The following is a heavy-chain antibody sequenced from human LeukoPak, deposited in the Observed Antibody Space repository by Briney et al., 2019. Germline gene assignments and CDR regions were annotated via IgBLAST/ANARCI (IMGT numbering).Heavy chain of an antibody. CDR2: MNPNSGNT. J-gene: IGHJ6*02. CDR3: ARGLGRYFDWFLPVDYYGMDV. D-gene: IGHD3-9*01. V-gene: IGHV1-8*01. Sequence: ASVKVSCKASGYTFTSYDINWVRQATGQGLEWMGWMNPNSGNTGYAQKFQGRVTMTRNTSISTVYMELSSLRSEDTAVYYCARGLGRYFDWFLPVDYYGMDVWGQGTTVTVSS. CDR1: GYTFTSYD.